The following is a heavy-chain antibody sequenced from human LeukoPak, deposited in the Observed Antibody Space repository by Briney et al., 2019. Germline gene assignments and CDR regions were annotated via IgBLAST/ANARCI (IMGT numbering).Heavy chain of an antibody. D-gene: IGHD3-16*01. CDR2: INDSGST. J-gene: IGHJ6*03. CDR3: ARVKDPGGYYYYYYMDV. CDR1: GVSISSSNSY. V-gene: IGHV4-39*07. Sequence: SETLSLTCTVSGVSISSSNSYWGWIRQPPGKGLEWIGEINDSGSTKYNPSLKSRVTISIDTSKNQFSLKVTSVTAADTAVYYCARVKDPGGYYYYYYMDVWGKGTTVTVSS.